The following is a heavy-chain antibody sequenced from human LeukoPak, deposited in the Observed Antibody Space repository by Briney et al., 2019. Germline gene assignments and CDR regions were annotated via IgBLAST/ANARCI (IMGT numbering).Heavy chain of an antibody. V-gene: IGHV1-46*01. CDR2: IKPSGGST. CDR1: GYTFTSYY. CDR3: AREGGAVGCYDSRPPFDY. D-gene: IGHD3-22*01. J-gene: IGHJ4*02. Sequence: ASVKVSCKASGYTFTSYYMHWLRQAPGQGLEWMGIIKPSGGSTSYAQKFQGRVTITADKSTSTAYMELSSLRSEDTAVYYCAREGGAVGCYDSRPPFDYWGQGTLVTVSS.